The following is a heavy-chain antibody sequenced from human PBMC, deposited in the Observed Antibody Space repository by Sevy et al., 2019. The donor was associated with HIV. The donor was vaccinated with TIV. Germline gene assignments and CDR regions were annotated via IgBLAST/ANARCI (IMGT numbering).Heavy chain of an antibody. D-gene: IGHD3-3*01. Sequence: GGYLRLSCAASGITFSSYSMNWVRQAPGKGLEWVSSISSSSSYIYYADSVKGRFTISRDNAKNSLYLQMKSLRAEDTAVYYCARERLRGVEYWGQGILVTVSS. J-gene: IGHJ4*02. CDR1: GITFSSYS. V-gene: IGHV3-21*01. CDR2: ISSSSSYI. CDR3: ARERLRGVEY.